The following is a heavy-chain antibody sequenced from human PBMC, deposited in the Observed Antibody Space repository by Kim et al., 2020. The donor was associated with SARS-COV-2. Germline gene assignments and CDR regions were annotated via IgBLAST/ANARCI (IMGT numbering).Heavy chain of an antibody. V-gene: IGHV3-53*01. Sequence: GGSLRLSCAVSGITVSSDYMSWVRQAPGKGLEWVSVIYPDGSTYYADSVKGRFTISRDNSKNSLYLQLNSPRAEDTAVYYCARDFDKRQFDYWGQGTLVTVSS. CDR2: IYPDGST. CDR1: GITVSSDY. CDR3: ARDFDKRQFDY. J-gene: IGHJ4*02.